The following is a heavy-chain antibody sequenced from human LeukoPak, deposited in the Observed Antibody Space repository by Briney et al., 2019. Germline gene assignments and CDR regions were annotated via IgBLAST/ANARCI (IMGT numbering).Heavy chain of an antibody. D-gene: IGHD3-16*01. CDR3: AIGQVKGYPPLGY. V-gene: IGHV4-34*01. J-gene: IGHJ4*02. CDR1: GGSFSGYY. Sequence: SETLSLTCAVYGGSFSGYYWSWIRQPPGKGLEWIGEINHSGSTNYNPSLKSRVTISVDTSKNQFSLKLSSVTAADTSVYYCAIGQVKGYPPLGYWGQGTLVTVSS. CDR2: INHSGST.